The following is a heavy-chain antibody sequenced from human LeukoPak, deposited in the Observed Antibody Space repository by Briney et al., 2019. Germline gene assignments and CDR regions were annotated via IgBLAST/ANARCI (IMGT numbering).Heavy chain of an antibody. CDR2: IYSGGST. J-gene: IGHJ4*02. Sequence: PGGSLRLSCAASGFTVSSNYMSWVRQAPGKGLEWVSVIYSGGSTYYADSVKGRFTISRDNSKNTVYLQMTSLRAEDTAMYYCARGYSHGYFQYWGQGTLVTVSS. CDR1: GFTVSSNY. CDR3: ARGYSHGYFQY. V-gene: IGHV3-53*01. D-gene: IGHD5-18*01.